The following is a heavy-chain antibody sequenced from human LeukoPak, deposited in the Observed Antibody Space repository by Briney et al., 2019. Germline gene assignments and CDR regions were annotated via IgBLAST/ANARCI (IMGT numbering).Heavy chain of an antibody. J-gene: IGHJ4*02. Sequence: GGSLRLSCAASGFAFNLAWMSWVRQAPGKGLEWVANIKQDGSEKYYVDSVKGRFTISRDNAKNSLYLQMNSLRAEDTAVYYCARDLYIGIAAAGSDYWGQGTLVTVSS. D-gene: IGHD6-13*01. CDR2: IKQDGSEK. CDR1: GFAFNLAW. V-gene: IGHV3-7*01. CDR3: ARDLYIGIAAAGSDY.